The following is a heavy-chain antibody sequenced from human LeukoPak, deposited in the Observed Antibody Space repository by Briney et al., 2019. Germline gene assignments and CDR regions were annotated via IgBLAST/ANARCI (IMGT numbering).Heavy chain of an antibody. V-gene: IGHV4-59*01. J-gene: IGHJ4*02. CDR3: ARVGPYYDILTGYSYYFDY. D-gene: IGHD3-9*01. CDR2: IYYSGST. CDR1: GGSISSYY. Sequence: KPSETQSLTCTVSGGSISSYYWSWIRQPPGKGLEWIGYIYYSGSTNYNPSLKSRVTISVDTSRNQFSLKVSSVIAADTAVYYCARVGPYYDILTGYSYYFDYWGQGTLVTVSS.